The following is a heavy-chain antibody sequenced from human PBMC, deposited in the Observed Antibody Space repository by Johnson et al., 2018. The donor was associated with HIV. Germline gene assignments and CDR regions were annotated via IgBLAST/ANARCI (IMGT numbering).Heavy chain of an antibody. J-gene: IGHJ3*02. D-gene: IGHD1-26*01. CDR1: GFSFDDYA. CDR3: ARADEWELVGRGYAFDI. V-gene: IGHV3-9*01. CDR2: ISWNTGSI. Sequence: VQLVESGGGLVQPGRSLRLSCAASGFSFDDYAMYWVRQAPWKGLEWVAGISWNTGSIGYADSVKGRFTISRDNAKNSLYLQMNSLRAEDTAVYYCARADEWELVGRGYAFDIWGQGTMVTVSS.